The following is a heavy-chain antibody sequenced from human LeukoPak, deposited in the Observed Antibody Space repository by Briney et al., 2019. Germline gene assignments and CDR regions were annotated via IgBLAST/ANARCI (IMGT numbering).Heavy chain of an antibody. CDR3: AREGLSSGPAGGFDY. CDR2: IWYDGSNK. V-gene: IGHV3-33*01. CDR1: GFTFSSYG. D-gene: IGHD6-19*01. J-gene: IGHJ4*02. Sequence: GGSLRLSCAASGFTFSSYGMHWVRQAPGKGLEWVAVIWYDGSNKYYADSVKGRFTISRDNSKNTLYLQMNSLRAEDTAVYYCAREGLSSGPAGGFDYWGQGTLVTVPS.